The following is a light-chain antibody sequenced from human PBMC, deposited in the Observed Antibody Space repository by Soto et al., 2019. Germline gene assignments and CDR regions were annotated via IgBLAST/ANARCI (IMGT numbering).Light chain of an antibody. V-gene: IGLV1-40*01. Sequence: QSMLTQPPSVSVAPGQRVTFSCTGSSSNIGAGYDVHWYQQLPGTAPKLLIYGNSNRPSGVPERFSGSKSGTSASLAITGLQAEDEDDYYCQSYDNSLTVVVFGGGTQLTVL. CDR1: SSNIGAGYD. J-gene: IGLJ2*01. CDR3: QSYDNSLTVVV. CDR2: GNS.